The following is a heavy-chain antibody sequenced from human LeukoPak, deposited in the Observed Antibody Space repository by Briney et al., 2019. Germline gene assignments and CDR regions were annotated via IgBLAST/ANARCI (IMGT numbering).Heavy chain of an antibody. V-gene: IGHV3-53*01. CDR3: ARYFYDSSGYPYYFDY. D-gene: IGHD3-22*01. Sequence: GGSLRLSCAGSGFTVSGNYMSWVRQAPGKGLEWVSVIYSGGSTYYADSVKGRFTISRDNSKNTLYLQMNSLRAEDTAVYFCARYFYDSSGYPYYFDYWSQGTLVTVSS. J-gene: IGHJ4*02. CDR2: IYSGGST. CDR1: GFTVSGNY.